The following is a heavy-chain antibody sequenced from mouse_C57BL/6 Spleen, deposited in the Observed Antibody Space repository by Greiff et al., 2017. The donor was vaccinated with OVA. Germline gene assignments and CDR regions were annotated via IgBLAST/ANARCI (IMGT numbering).Heavy chain of an antibody. J-gene: IGHJ4*01. D-gene: IGHD1-1*01. CDR3: ARWGFTTVVATHMDY. Sequence: QVQLQQPGTELVKPGASVKLSCKASGYTFTSYWMHWVKQRPGQGLEWIGNINPSNGGTNYNEKFKSKATLTVDKASSTAYMQLSSLTSEDSAVYYCARWGFTTVVATHMDYWGQGTSVTVSS. CDR2: INPSNGGT. V-gene: IGHV1-53*01. CDR1: GYTFTSYW.